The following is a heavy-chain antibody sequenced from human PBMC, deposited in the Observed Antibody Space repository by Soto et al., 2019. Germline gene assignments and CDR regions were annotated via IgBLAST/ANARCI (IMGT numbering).Heavy chain of an antibody. CDR1: GGSISSSSYY. CDR2: IYYSGST. CDR3: ARGAFGVVPYYYYYGMDV. J-gene: IGHJ6*02. D-gene: IGHD3-3*01. V-gene: IGHV4-39*01. Sequence: PSETLSLTCTVSGGSISSSSYYWGWIRQPPGKGLEWIGSIYYSGSTYYNPSLKSRVTISVDTSKNQFSLKLSSVTAADTAVYYCARGAFGVVPYYYYYGMDVWGQGTTVTVSS.